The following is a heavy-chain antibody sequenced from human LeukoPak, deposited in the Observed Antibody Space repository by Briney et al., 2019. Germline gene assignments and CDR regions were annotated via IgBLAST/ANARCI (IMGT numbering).Heavy chain of an antibody. CDR2: IYHSGST. J-gene: IGHJ1*01. Sequence: SQTLSLACAVSGGSISSGGYSWSWIRQPPGKGLEWIGYIYHSGSTYYNPSLKSRVTISVDTSKNQFSLKLSSVTAADTAVYYCARQYSSTWYGYFQHWGQGTLVTVSS. CDR3: ARQYSSTWYGYFQH. V-gene: IGHV4-30-2*01. D-gene: IGHD6-13*01. CDR1: GGSISSGGYS.